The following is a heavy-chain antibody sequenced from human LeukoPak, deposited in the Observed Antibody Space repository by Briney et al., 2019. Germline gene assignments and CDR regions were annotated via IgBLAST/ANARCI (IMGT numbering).Heavy chain of an antibody. CDR3: AKQAGTIRTYCSSTSCYHLDY. D-gene: IGHD2-2*01. V-gene: IGHV3-30*02. CDR1: GFTFSSYG. J-gene: IGHJ4*02. CDR2: IRYDGSNK. Sequence: HPGGSLRLSCAASGFTFSSYGMHWVRQAPGKGLEWVAFIRYDGSNKYYADSVKGRFTISRDNSKNTLYLQMNSLRAEDTAVYYCAKQAGTIRTYCSSTSCYHLDYWGQGTLVTVSS.